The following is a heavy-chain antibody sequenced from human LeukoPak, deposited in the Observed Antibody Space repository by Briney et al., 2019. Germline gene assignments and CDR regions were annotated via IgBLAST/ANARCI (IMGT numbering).Heavy chain of an antibody. CDR2: IYYRGST. V-gene: IGHV4-59*01. CDR3: ARLSGYSSGHYYSDY. CDR1: GGSISSDY. J-gene: IGHJ4*02. D-gene: IGHD3-22*01. Sequence: SETLSLTCTVSGGSISSDYRSWIRQPPGKGLEWIGYIYYRGSTNYNPSLKSRVTISVDTSKNQFSLKLSSVTAADTAVYYCARLSGYSSGHYYSDYWGQGTLVTVSS.